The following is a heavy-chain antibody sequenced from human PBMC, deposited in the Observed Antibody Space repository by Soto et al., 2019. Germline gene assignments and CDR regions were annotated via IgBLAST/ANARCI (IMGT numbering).Heavy chain of an antibody. D-gene: IGHD3-9*01. V-gene: IGHV4-59*01. J-gene: IGHJ4*02. CDR3: ARELRYFDDFYFDY. CDR1: GGSISSYY. CDR2: IYYSGST. Sequence: PSETLSLTCTVSGGSISSYYWSWIRQPPGKGLEWIGYIYYSGSTNYNPSLKSRVTISVDTSKNQFSLKLSSVTAADTAVYYCARELRYFDDFYFDYWGQGTLVTVSS.